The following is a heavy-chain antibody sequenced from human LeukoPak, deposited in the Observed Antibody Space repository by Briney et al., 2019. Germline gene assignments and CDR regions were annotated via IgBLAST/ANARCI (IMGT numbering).Heavy chain of an antibody. CDR3: ARGDDSQQRNDALDI. Sequence: PGGSLRLSCAVSGFTFGTYAMNWVRQAPGKGLDWVSSISRHSADIYYADSVRGRFTISRDNAKNSVFLQMNSLRAEDTAVYYCARGDDSQQRNDALDIWGQGTMVTVSS. D-gene: IGHD3-16*01. J-gene: IGHJ3*02. CDR1: GFTFGTYA. V-gene: IGHV3-21*03. CDR2: ISRHSADI.